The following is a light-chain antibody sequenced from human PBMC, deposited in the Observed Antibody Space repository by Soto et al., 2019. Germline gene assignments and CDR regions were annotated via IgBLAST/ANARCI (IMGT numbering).Light chain of an antibody. CDR1: QSVNSM. CDR3: QQYYNWPRT. CDR2: GAS. J-gene: IGKJ5*01. Sequence: EIVMTQSPATLSVSPGERATLSCRASQSVNSMLAWYQQKPGQAPRLLIYGASTRATGIPARFSGSGSGTEFTLTINSLQAEDCAVYYCQQYYNWPRTFGQGTRLEIK. V-gene: IGKV3-15*01.